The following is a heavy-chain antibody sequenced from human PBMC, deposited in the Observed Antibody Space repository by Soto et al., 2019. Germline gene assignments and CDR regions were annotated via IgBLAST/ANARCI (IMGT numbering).Heavy chain of an antibody. J-gene: IGHJ5*02. D-gene: IGHD2-2*01. CDR1: GFTFSSYS. Sequence: PGGSLSLSCAASGFTFSSYSMNWVRQAPGKGLEWVSAISSSSSSTYYADSVKGRFTISRDNSKNTLYLQMNSLRAEDTAVYYCAKGVAFLPAYNWFDPWGQGTLVTVSS. CDR3: AKGVAFLPAYNWFDP. V-gene: IGHV3-23*01. CDR2: ISSSSSST.